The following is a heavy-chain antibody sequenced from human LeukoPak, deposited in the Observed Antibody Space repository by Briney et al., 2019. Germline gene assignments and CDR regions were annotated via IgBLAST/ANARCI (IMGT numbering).Heavy chain of an antibody. CDR2: INSDGSST. CDR1: GFTFSNYW. Sequence: GGSLRLSCVASGFTFSNYWMHWVRQAPEKGLVWVSRINSDGSSTSYADSVKGRFTISRDNAKNTLYLQMNSLRAEDMALYYCAKAGGIAEPYYFDYWGQGTLVTVSS. CDR3: AKAGGIAEPYYFDY. D-gene: IGHD6-13*01. V-gene: IGHV3-74*01. J-gene: IGHJ4*02.